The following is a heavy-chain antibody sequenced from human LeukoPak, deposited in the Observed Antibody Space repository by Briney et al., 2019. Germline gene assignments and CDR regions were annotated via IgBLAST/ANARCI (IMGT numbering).Heavy chain of an antibody. V-gene: IGHV4-39*02. CDR2: IYDSGST. J-gene: IGHJ4*02. CDR3: ARDSDDTAMVTAFDY. CDR1: GGSIRSSYYY. Sequence: SETLSLTCTVSGGSIRSSYYYWGWIRQPPGKGLEWIGGIYDSGSTYYNPSLKSRVTISVDTSKNQFSLKLNSVTAADTAVYYCARDSDDTAMVTAFDYWGQGTLVTVSS. D-gene: IGHD5-18*01.